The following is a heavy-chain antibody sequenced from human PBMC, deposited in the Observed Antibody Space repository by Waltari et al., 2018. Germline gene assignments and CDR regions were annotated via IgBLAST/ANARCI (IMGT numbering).Heavy chain of an antibody. D-gene: IGHD2-2*01. Sequence: EVQLVESGGGLVKPGGYLRLSCAASGFTFSNAWMSWVRQAPGKGLEWVGRIKSKSEGGTTDCAAPVKGRFTISRDDSKNTLYLQMNSLKPEDTAVYYCTTDRSVDIVVVPAAWGQGTLVTVSS. J-gene: IGHJ4*02. V-gene: IGHV3-15*01. CDR2: IKSKSEGGTT. CDR3: TTDRSVDIVVVPAA. CDR1: GFTFSNAW.